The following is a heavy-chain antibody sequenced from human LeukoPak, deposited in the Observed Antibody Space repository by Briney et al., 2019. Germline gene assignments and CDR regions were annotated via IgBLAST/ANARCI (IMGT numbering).Heavy chain of an antibody. D-gene: IGHD3-22*01. J-gene: IGHJ4*02. CDR3: ARDLVDYYDSSGYYFDY. CDR2: ISSSGSTI. V-gene: IGHV3-11*01. CDR1: GFTFSDYY. Sequence: PGGSLRLSCAASGFTFSDYYMSWIRQAPGKGLEWVSYISSSGSTIYYADSVKGRFTISRDNAKNSLYLQMNILRAEDTAVYYCARDLVDYYDSSGYYFDYWGQGTLVTVSS.